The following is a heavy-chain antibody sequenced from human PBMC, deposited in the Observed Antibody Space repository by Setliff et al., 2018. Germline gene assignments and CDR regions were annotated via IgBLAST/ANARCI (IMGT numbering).Heavy chain of an antibody. CDR3: AGRDYSGGDS. V-gene: IGHV4-39*02. Sequence: ETLSLPCIVAGDSISNTGYYWGWIRQPPGKGLEWIGRIYNSGTTNYNPSLKSRVTISADTSNNSFSLNLFSVTAADTAVYYCAGRDYSGGDSWGHGTLVTVSS. CDR2: IYNSGTT. J-gene: IGHJ5*01. CDR1: GDSISNTGYY. D-gene: IGHD4-4*01.